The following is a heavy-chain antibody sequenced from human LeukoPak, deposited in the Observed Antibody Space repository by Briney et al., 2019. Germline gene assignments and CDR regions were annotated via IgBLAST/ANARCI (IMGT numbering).Heavy chain of an antibody. Sequence: GRSLRLSCAASGFTFSSYGMHWVRQAPGKGLEWVAVISYDGSNKYYADSVKGRFTISRDNSKNTLYLQMNSLRAEDTAVYYCAKDRRFESYPTYYYGMDVWGQGTTVTVSS. J-gene: IGHJ6*02. CDR1: GFTFSSYG. D-gene: IGHD1-26*01. CDR3: AKDRRFESYPTYYYGMDV. CDR2: ISYDGSNK. V-gene: IGHV3-30*18.